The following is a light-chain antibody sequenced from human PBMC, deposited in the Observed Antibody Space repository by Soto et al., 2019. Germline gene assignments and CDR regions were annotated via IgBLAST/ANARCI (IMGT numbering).Light chain of an antibody. J-gene: IGKJ4*01. CDR2: LGS. V-gene: IGKV2-28*01. Sequence: DIVMTQSPLSLPVTPGEPASISCRSSQSLLHSNGYNYLDWYLQKPGQSPQLLIYLGSNRSTGATGIPARFSGSGSGTEFTLTISSLQSEDCAIYYCQQYHTWPITFGGGTKVDIK. CDR3: QQYHTWPIT. CDR1: QSLLHSNGYNY.